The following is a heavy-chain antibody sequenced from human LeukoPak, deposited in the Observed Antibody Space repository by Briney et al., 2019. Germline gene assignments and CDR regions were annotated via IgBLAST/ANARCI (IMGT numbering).Heavy chain of an antibody. CDR3: ARLRIAAAHFDY. J-gene: IGHJ4*02. V-gene: IGHV5-51*01. Sequence: GESLKISCKGSGYSFTSYWIGWLRQMPGKGLEWMGIIYPGDSDTRYSPSFQGQDTISPDKSISTAYLQWSSLKASDTAIYYCARLRIAAAHFDYWGQGKLGTVSS. CDR2: IYPGDSDT. CDR1: GYSFTSYW. D-gene: IGHD6-13*01.